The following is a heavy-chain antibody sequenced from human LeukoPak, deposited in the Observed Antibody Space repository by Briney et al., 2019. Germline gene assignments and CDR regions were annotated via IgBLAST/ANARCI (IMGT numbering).Heavy chain of an antibody. D-gene: IGHD6-19*01. Sequence: SVKVSCKASGGTFSSYAISWVRQAPGQGLEWMGGIIPIFGTANYAQKFQGRVTITADESTSTAYMELSSLRSEDTAVYYCARGKEGSGWYGGWFDPWGQGTLVTVSS. CDR3: ARGKEGSGWYGGWFDP. V-gene: IGHV1-69*01. CDR2: IIPIFGTA. CDR1: GGTFSSYA. J-gene: IGHJ5*02.